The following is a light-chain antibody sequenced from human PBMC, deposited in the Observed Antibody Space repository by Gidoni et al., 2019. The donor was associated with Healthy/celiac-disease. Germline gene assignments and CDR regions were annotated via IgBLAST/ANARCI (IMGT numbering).Light chain of an antibody. Sequence: QSALTQPASVSGSPGPSITISCTGTSSDVGGYNYVSWYQQHPGKAPKLMIYEVSNRPSGVSNRFSGSKSGNTAYLTISGLQAEDEADDYCSSYTSRSTYVCGTGTKVTVL. J-gene: IGLJ1*01. CDR2: EVS. CDR1: SSDVGGYNY. CDR3: SSYTSRSTYV. V-gene: IGLV2-14*01.